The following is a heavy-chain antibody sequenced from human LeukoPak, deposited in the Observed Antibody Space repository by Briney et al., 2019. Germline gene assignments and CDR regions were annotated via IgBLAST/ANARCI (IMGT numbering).Heavy chain of an antibody. CDR3: AKCSTSAYTTGWCNWIDP. D-gene: IGHD6-19*01. V-gene: IGHV3-23*01. J-gene: IGHJ5*02. CDR2: TVSRGTT. CDR1: GFTFTSDA. Sequence: GGSLRLSCVASGFTFTSDAMNWVRQAPGKGLEWVSSTVSRGTTQYADSVKGRFTVSRDTSKNTLYLQMNSLRADDTAVYYCAKCSTSAYTTGWCNWIDPWGQGTLVTVFS.